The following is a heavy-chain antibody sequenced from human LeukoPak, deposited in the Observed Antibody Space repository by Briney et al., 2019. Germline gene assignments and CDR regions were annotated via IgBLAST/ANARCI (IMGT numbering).Heavy chain of an antibody. J-gene: IGHJ4*02. CDR1: GFTFSSYW. D-gene: IGHD1-26*01. CDR3: ARDPYSGSPD. Sequence: GVSLRLSCAASGFTFSSYWMNWVRQAPGKGLEWVAAIKEDGGEKDYVDSVKGRFTISRDNAKNSLYLQMNSLRAEDTAVYYCARDPYSGSPDWGQGTLVTVSS. CDR2: IKEDGGEK. V-gene: IGHV3-7*01.